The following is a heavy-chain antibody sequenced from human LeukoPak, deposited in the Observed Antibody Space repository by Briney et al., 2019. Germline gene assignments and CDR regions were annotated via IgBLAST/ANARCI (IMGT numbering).Heavy chain of an antibody. V-gene: IGHV3-23*03. CDR2: IFSDGSI. D-gene: IGHD1-1*01. CDR1: GFTFSTYA. J-gene: IGHJ4*02. Sequence: GASLRLSCAASGFTFSTYAMNWVRQAPGKGLEWVSVIFSDGSIYYADSVKGRFTISRDNSDNTLYLRMNSLRADDTAVYYCAAGVQTVLPNNYWGQGTLVTVSS. CDR3: AAGVQTVLPNNY.